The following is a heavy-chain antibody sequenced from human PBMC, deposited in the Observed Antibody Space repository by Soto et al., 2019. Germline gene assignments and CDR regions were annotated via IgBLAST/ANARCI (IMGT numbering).Heavy chain of an antibody. CDR1: GGSISSYY. V-gene: IGHV4-59*01. CDR2: IYYSGST. CDR3: ARMKYDAFDI. J-gene: IGHJ3*02. Sequence: SETLSLTCTVSGGSISSYYWSWIRQPPGKGLEWIGYIYYSGSTNYNPSLKSRVTISVDTSKNQFSLKLSSVTAADTAVYYCARMKYDAFDIWGQGTRVTVSS.